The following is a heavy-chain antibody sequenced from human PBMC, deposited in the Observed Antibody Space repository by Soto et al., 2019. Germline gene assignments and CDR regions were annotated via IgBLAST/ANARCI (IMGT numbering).Heavy chain of an antibody. V-gene: IGHV4-34*01. CDR1: GGSFSGYY. J-gene: IGHJ6*02. CDR2: INHSGST. Sequence: SETLSLTCAVYGGSFSGYYWSWIRQPPGKGLEWIGEINHSGSTNYNPSLNSRVTISVDTSKNQFSLKLSSVTAADTAVYYCARVVLWQWLVRPDYYYYYGMDVWGQGTTVTVSS. CDR3: ARVVLWQWLVRPDYYYYYGMDV. D-gene: IGHD6-19*01.